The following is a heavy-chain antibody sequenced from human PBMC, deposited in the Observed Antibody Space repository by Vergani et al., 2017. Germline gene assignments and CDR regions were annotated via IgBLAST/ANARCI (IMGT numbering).Heavy chain of an antibody. V-gene: IGHV4-34*01. CDR3: VRRNNVVRETDYFDY. CDR2: INHSGST. J-gene: IGHJ4*02. Sequence: QVQLQQWGAGLLKPSETLSLTCAVYGGSFSGYYWSWIRQPPGKGLEWIGEINHSGSTNYNPSLKSRVTISVDTSKNQFSLSLSSVTAADTAVYYCVRRNNVVRETDYFDYWGQGILVTVSS. D-gene: IGHD3-10*01. CDR1: GGSFSGYY.